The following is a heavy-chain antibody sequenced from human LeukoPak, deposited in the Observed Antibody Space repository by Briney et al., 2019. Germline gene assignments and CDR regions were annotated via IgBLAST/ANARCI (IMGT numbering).Heavy chain of an antibody. CDR3: ARSYGDRAVDY. J-gene: IGHJ4*02. CDR1: GFTFSSYA. V-gene: IGHV3-48*03. D-gene: IGHD4-17*01. CDR2: ISSSGSTI. Sequence: GGSLRLSCAASGFTFSSYAMSWVRQAPGKGLEWVSYISSSGSTIYYADSVKGRFTISRDNAKNSLYLQMNSLRAEDTAVYYCARSYGDRAVDYWGQGTLVTVSS.